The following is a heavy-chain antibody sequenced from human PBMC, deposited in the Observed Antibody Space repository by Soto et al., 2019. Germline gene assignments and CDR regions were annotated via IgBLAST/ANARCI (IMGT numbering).Heavy chain of an antibody. CDR1: GGTFSTYD. CDR2: IIPLFGTA. CDR3: AINEGTDGYKFAY. D-gene: IGHD5-12*01. Sequence: QVQLVQSGAEVKKPGSSVKVSCKASGGTFSTYDICWVRQAPGQGLEWMGGIIPLFGTANYAQKFQGRATIIADESTRQAYMEMRRLRSEDTAVYYCAINEGTDGYKFAYWGQGTLVTVSS. V-gene: IGHV1-69*01. J-gene: IGHJ4*02.